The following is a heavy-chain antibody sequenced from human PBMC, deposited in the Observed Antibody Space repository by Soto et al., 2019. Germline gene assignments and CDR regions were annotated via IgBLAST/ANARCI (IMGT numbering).Heavy chain of an antibody. V-gene: IGHV6-1*01. J-gene: IGHJ5*01. D-gene: IGHD2-15*01. CDR1: GDSVSSNSAT. CDR3: ARGYCSGSSCFSDWFDS. CDR2: TFYRSKWYS. Sequence: QVQLQQSGPGLVKPSQTLSLTCAISGDSVSSNSATWSWIRQSPSRGLEWLGRTFYRSKWYSEYAVSVKSRISNNPDTSKNQFSLHLNSVTPEDTAVYYCARGYCSGSSCFSDWFDSWGQGTLVTVSS.